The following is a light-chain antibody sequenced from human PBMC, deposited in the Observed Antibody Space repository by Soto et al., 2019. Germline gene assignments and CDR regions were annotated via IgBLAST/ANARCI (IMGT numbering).Light chain of an antibody. J-gene: IGKJ1*01. CDR2: GSS. CDR3: QQYGGSPWT. Sequence: EIVLTQSPGTLSVSPGEGATLSCRASQRISISYLAWYQQKPGQAPRLLIYGSSTRATGIPDRFSGSGSETDFTLTISRLEPEDFAVYYCQQYGGSPWTFGQGTKVDIK. V-gene: IGKV3-20*01. CDR1: QRISISY.